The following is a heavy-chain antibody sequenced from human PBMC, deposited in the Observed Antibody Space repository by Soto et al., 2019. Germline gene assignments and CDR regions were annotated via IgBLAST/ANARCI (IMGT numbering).Heavy chain of an antibody. CDR1: GGSISSGDYY. Sequence: PSETLSLTCTVSGGSISSGDYYWSWIRQPPGKGLEWIGYIYYSGSTYYNPSLKSRVTISVDTSKNQFSLKLSSVTAADAAVYYCASSITMVRGVIINRYYYYYGMDVWGQGTTVTVSS. D-gene: IGHD3-10*01. J-gene: IGHJ6*02. CDR3: ASSITMVRGVIINRYYYYYGMDV. V-gene: IGHV4-30-4*01. CDR2: IYYSGST.